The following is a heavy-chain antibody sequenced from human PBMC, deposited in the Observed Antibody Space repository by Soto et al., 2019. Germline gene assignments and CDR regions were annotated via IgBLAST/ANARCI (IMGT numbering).Heavy chain of an antibody. V-gene: IGHV3-21*01. D-gene: IGHD3-3*01. CDR2: ISSSSSYI. J-gene: IGHJ4*02. Sequence: GGSLRLSCAASGFTFSSYSMNWVRQAPGKGLEWVSSISSSSSYIYYADSVKGRFTISRDNAKNSLYLQMNSLRAEDTAVYYCARDNREVGTIFGVVMFDDWGQGTRVTVSS. CDR1: GFTFSSYS. CDR3: ARDNREVGTIFGVVMFDD.